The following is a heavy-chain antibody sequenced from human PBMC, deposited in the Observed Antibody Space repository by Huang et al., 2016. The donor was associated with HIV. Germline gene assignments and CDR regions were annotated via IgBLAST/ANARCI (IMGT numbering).Heavy chain of an antibody. CDR2: SYPDDSVT. Sequence: EEQLVQSGAEVKKPGESLKISCEGSGYSFAKYWIGWVRQMPGKGLEWMGISYPDDSVTRYTPSFQGQVSISADKSISTAYRKGSSLKASDTAMYYCARLDTARNYYYYGLDVWGQGTSVIVSS. J-gene: IGHJ6*02. D-gene: IGHD5-18*01. CDR1: GYSFAKYW. CDR3: ARLDTARNYYYYGLDV. V-gene: IGHV5-51*01.